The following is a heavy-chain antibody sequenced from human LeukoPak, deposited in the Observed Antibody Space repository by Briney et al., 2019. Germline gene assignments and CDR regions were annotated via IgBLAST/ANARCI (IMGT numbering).Heavy chain of an antibody. V-gene: IGHV4-61*03. Sequence: SETLSLTCTVSGGSISTNSHNWIWLRQPPGKGLEWIGYFYYSTTTKHNPSLTSRVTISTDTSQYSFSLNLSSVTAADTAVYYWARAIPGYSSAWFSNWFDTWGQGTLVTVSS. D-gene: IGHD6-19*01. J-gene: IGHJ5*02. CDR3: ARAIPGYSSAWFSNWFDT. CDR1: GGSISTNSHN. CDR2: FYYSTTT.